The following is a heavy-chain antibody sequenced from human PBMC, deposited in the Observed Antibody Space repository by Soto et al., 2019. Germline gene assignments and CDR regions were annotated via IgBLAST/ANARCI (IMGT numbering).Heavy chain of an antibody. J-gene: IGHJ6*02. CDR2: ISGSGGST. Sequence: HPGGSLRLSCAASGFTFSSYAMSWVRQSPGKGLEWVSAISGSGGSTYYADSVKGRFTISRDNSKNTLYLQMNSLRAEDTAVYYCAKEKDVDSSGYYYPYGMDVWGQGTTVTVSS. CDR1: GFTFSSYA. D-gene: IGHD3-22*01. CDR3: AKEKDVDSSGYYYPYGMDV. V-gene: IGHV3-23*01.